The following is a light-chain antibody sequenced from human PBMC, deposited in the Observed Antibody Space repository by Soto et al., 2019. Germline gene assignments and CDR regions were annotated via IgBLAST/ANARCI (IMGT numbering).Light chain of an antibody. CDR3: QQYNNWWT. J-gene: IGKJ1*01. V-gene: IGKV3-15*01. Sequence: EIVMTQSPATLSVSPGARAPLSCRASQSVSSNLAWYQQKPGQAPRLLIYGAFTRATGIPARFSGSGSGTEFTLTISSLQSEDFAVYYCQQYNNWWTFGQGTKVDIK. CDR1: QSVSSN. CDR2: GAF.